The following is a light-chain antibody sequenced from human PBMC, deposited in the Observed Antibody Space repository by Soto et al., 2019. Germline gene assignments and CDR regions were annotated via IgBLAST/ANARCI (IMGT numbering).Light chain of an antibody. CDR2: GTS. CDR1: QSVSSS. CDR3: QQYDNWPPYT. J-gene: IGKJ2*01. Sequence: EIVMTQSPATLSVSPGERATLSCRASQSVSSSLAWYQQKPGHAPRLLIYGTSTRATGLPARFSGSGSGTDFTLTISSMQSEDFALYYCQQYDNWPPYTFGQGTKLEIK. V-gene: IGKV3-15*01.